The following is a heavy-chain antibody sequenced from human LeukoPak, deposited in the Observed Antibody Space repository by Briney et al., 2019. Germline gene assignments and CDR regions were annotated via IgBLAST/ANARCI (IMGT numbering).Heavy chain of an antibody. D-gene: IGHD2-2*01. CDR3: AKDLGSILPETSGGGGY. Sequence: GGSLRLSCEASGFTFNTYAIYWVRQAPGKGLEWVSGICGSGGCTYYADSVKGRFTISRDNSKNTLYLQMNSLRAEDTAVYYCAKDLGSILPETSGGGGYWGQGTLVTVSS. J-gene: IGHJ4*02. CDR1: GFTFNTYA. CDR2: ICGSGGCT. V-gene: IGHV3-23*01.